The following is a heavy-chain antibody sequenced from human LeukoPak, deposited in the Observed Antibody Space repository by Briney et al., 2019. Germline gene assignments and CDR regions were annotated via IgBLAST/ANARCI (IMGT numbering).Heavy chain of an antibody. CDR1: GGSIRSSYYY. Sequence: SETLSLTCTVSGGSIRSSYYYWGWIRQPPGKGLEWIGSIYDSGSTNYNPSLESRVTMSVDTSKNQFSLKLSSVTAADTAVYYCARGQHSYGYFNGFDYWGQGTLVTVSS. D-gene: IGHD5-18*01. CDR2: IYDSGST. V-gene: IGHV4-39*07. CDR3: ARGQHSYGYFNGFDY. J-gene: IGHJ4*02.